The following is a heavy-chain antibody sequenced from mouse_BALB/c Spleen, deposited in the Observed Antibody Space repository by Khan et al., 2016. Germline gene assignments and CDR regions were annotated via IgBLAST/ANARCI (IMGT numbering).Heavy chain of an antibody. Sequence: QVRLQQSGAELAKPGASVKMSCKASGYTFTSYWMHWVKQRPGQGLEWIGYINPSTGYTEYNQKFKDKATLTADKSSSTAYMQLSSLTSEDSAVYYFATSYYYGSSYYAMDYWGQGTSVTVSS. V-gene: IGHV1-7*01. CDR2: INPSTGYT. D-gene: IGHD1-1*01. J-gene: IGHJ4*01. CDR1: GYTFTSYW. CDR3: ATSYYYGSSYYAMDY.